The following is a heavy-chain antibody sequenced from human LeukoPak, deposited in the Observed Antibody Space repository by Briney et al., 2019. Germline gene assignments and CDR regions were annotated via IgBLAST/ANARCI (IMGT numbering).Heavy chain of an antibody. CDR2: IKQDGSEK. V-gene: IGHV3-7*01. Sequence: GGSLRLSCAASGFTFSSYWMSWVRQAPGKGLEWVTNIKQDGSEKYYVDSAKGRFTISRDNAKNSLYLQMNSLRAEDTAVYYCARDPELGAFDYWGQGTLVTVSS. CDR3: ARDPELGAFDY. D-gene: IGHD7-27*01. CDR1: GFTFSSYW. J-gene: IGHJ4*02.